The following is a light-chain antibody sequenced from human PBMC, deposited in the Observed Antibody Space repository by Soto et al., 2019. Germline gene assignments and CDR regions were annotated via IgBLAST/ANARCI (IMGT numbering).Light chain of an antibody. CDR1: QSVGSY. CDR3: QQRSSWTSFT. V-gene: IGKV3-11*01. CDR2: DAS. J-gene: IGKJ3*01. Sequence: EIVLTQSPATLSLSPGERATLSCRASQSVGSYLAWYQQKPGQAPRLLIYDASNRATGIPARFSGGGSGTDFTLTISSLAPEDFAVYYCQQRSSWTSFTLGTGTKVDIK.